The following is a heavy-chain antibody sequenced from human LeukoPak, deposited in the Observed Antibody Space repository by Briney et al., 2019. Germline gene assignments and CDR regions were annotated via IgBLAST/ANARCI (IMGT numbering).Heavy chain of an antibody. CDR3: ARRMVRGVIMGQFDY. D-gene: IGHD3-10*01. V-gene: IGHV5-51*01. Sequence: NPGESLQISCKGSGYSFTSYWIGWVRQMPGKGLEWMGIIYPGDSDTRYSPSFQGQVTISADKSISTAYLQWSSLKASDTAMYYCARRMVRGVIMGQFDYWGQGTLVTVSS. CDR2: IYPGDSDT. J-gene: IGHJ4*02. CDR1: GYSFTSYW.